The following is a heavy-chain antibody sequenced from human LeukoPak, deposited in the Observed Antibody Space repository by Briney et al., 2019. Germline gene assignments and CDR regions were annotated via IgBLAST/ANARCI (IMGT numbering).Heavy chain of an antibody. V-gene: IGHV1-69*05. D-gene: IGHD3-10*01. J-gene: IGHJ4*02. CDR2: IIPIFGTA. CDR3: AVQIRGFETFSY. CDR1: GYTFTGYY. Sequence: SVKVSCKASGYTFTGYYMHWVRQAPGQGLEWMGRIIPIFGTANYAQKFQGRVTITTDESTSTAYMELSSLRSEDTAVYYCAVQIRGFETFSYWGQGTLVTVSS.